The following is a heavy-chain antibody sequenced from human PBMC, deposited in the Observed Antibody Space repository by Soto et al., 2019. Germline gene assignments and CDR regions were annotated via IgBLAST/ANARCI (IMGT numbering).Heavy chain of an antibody. CDR3: ARIVRFGDFYYYMEV. D-gene: IGHD3-10*01. CDR2: IYHSGST. J-gene: IGHJ6*03. V-gene: IGHV4-31*01. CDR1: GGSIRSDGYY. Sequence: VQLQESGPGLVRPSQTLSLSCTVSGGSIRSDGYYWSWIRQQPGKGLEWVGYIYHSGSTYNNPSLKSLINISLDTSKNQFSMKVMSVTAADTAVYYCARIVRFGDFYYYMEVWGKGTTVTV.